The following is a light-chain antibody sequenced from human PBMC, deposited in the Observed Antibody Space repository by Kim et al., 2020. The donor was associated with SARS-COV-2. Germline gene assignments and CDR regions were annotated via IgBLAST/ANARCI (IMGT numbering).Light chain of an antibody. V-gene: IGKV3-20*01. CDR1: QSVSRTY. CDR3: QQYGRSSWT. J-gene: IGKJ1*01. Sequence: EDVLTQSPGTLSLSVGERATLSCRASQSVSRTYLAWYQQKPGQPPRLVIYGASNRATGIPDRFSGSGSGTDFTLSISRLEPEDFAVYYCQQYGRSSWTFGQGTKVEMK. CDR2: GAS.